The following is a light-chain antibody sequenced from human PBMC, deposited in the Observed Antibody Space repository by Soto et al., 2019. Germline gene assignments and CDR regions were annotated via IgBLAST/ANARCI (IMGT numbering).Light chain of an antibody. CDR3: QQFNTYPIT. CDR2: DVS. Sequence: AIQLTQSPSSLSASVGDRVTITCRASQDIRGALAWYQQKPGKAPKLLIFDVSTLQSGVPSRFSGSGSGTDFTLTISSLQPEDFGTYYCQQFNTYPITVGQGTRLEIK. J-gene: IGKJ5*01. CDR1: QDIRGA. V-gene: IGKV1-13*02.